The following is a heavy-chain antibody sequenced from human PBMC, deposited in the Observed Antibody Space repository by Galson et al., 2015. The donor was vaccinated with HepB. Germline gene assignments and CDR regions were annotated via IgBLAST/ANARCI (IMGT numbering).Heavy chain of an antibody. V-gene: IGHV3-66*02. CDR2: IYSGGST. Sequence: SLRLSCAASGFTVSSNYMSWVRQAPGKGLEWVSVIYSGGSTYYADSVKGRFTISRDNSKNTLYLQMNSLRAEDTAVYYCARHLPLPNDAFDIWGQGTMVTVSS. J-gene: IGHJ3*02. CDR1: GFTVSSNY. CDR3: ARHLPLPNDAFDI. D-gene: IGHD2-15*01.